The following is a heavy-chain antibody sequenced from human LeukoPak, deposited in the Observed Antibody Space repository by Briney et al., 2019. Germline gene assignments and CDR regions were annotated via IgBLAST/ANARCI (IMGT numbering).Heavy chain of an antibody. CDR1: GYTFTYYY. Sequence: GASVKVSCKASGYTFTYYYMNWVRQAPGQGLEWIGIINPSGGSTSYTQKFQGRVTMTRDTSTSTVYMELSSLRSGDTAVYYCARGGVVGPTTNFAYWGQGTLVTVSS. D-gene: IGHD1-26*01. V-gene: IGHV1-46*01. CDR3: ARGGVVGPTTNFAY. J-gene: IGHJ4*02. CDR2: INPSGGST.